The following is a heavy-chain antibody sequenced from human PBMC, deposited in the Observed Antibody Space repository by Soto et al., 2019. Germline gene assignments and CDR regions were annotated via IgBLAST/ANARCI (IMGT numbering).Heavy chain of an antibody. CDR2: ISYDGSNK. CDR3: ASPLVGGISSWSIFDY. D-gene: IGHD6-13*01. V-gene: IGHV3-30-3*01. Sequence: QVQLVESGGGVVQPGRSLRLSCAASGCTFSSYAMHWVRQAPGKGLEWVAVISYDGSNKYYADSVKGRFTISRDNSKNTLYLQMNSLRAEDTAVYYCASPLVGGISSWSIFDYWGQGTLVTVSS. CDR1: GCTFSSYA. J-gene: IGHJ4*02.